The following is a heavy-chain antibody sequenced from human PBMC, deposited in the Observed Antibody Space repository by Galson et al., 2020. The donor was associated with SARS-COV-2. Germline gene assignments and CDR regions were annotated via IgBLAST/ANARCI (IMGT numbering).Heavy chain of an antibody. CDR1: GFIFSDAH. D-gene: IGHD3-16*01. CDR2: IKNGGDTI. Sequence: GESLKISCEASGFIFSDAHMTWIRQAPGKGLEWISYIKNGGDTIYYADSVKGRFTMSRDNANNLLYLQMNSLRVEDTAMYYCARESWGSLDPWGQGPLVTVST. V-gene: IGHV3-11*01. J-gene: IGHJ5*02. CDR3: ARESWGSLDP.